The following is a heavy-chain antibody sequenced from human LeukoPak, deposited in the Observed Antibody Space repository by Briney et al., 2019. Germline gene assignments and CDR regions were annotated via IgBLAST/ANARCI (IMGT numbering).Heavy chain of an antibody. D-gene: IGHD2-2*01. J-gene: IGHJ5*02. CDR1: GGSISSYY. Sequence: SETLSLTCTVSGGSISSYYWSWIRQPAGKGLEWIGRIYTSGSTNYNPSLKSRVTMSVDTSKHQFSLTLSSVTAADTAVYYCARTAGCSSTSCYAFWFDPWGQGNLVTVSS. V-gene: IGHV4-4*07. CDR2: IYTSGST. CDR3: ARTAGCSSTSCYAFWFDP.